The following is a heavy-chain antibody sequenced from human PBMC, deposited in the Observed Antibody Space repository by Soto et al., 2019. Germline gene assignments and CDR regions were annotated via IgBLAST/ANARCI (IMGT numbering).Heavy chain of an antibody. Sequence: ASVKVSCKASGYTFTNSGISWVRQAPGQGLELMGWISSDNCNTNYAQHLLGRVSMITDTSTSTAYMDLRILRSDYTSVYYCARDQGITTFGLYSMYYYGMDVWG. D-gene: IGHD3-3*01. CDR1: GYTFTNSG. V-gene: IGHV1-18*01. CDR2: ISSDNCNT. CDR3: ARDQGITTFGLYSMYYYGMDV. J-gene: IGHJ6*02.